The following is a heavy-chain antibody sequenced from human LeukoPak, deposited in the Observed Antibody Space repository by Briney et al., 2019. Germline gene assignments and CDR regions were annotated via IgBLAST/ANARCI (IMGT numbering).Heavy chain of an antibody. Sequence: GGSLRLSCAASGFTFSTFWMHWVRQAPGKGLVWVSGINSDGSSTTYADSVKGRFTISRDNAKNTLYLQMNNLRAEGTAVYYCARGRYYGMDVWGQGTTVTVSS. V-gene: IGHV3-74*03. CDR2: INSDGSST. J-gene: IGHJ6*02. CDR1: GFTFSTFW. CDR3: ARGRYYGMDV.